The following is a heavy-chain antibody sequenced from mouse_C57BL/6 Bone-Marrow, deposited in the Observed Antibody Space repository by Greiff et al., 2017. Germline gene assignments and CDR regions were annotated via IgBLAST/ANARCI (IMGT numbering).Heavy chain of an antibody. J-gene: IGHJ4*01. CDR3: ARSRIYYYGSPYAMDY. V-gene: IGHV1-64*01. CDR1: GYTFTSYW. Sequence: QVQLQQPGAELVKPGASVKLSCKASGYTFTSYWMHWVKQRPGQGLEWIGMIHPNSGSTNYNEKFKSKATLTVDKSSSTAYMQLSSLTSEDSAVYYCARSRIYYYGSPYAMDYWGQGTSGTVSS. CDR2: IHPNSGST. D-gene: IGHD1-1*01.